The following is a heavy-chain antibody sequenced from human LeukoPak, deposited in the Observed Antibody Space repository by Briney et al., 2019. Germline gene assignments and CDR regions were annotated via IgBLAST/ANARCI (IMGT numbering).Heavy chain of an antibody. J-gene: IGHJ6*02. Sequence: PGGSLRLSCAAPEFTFSNHWMHWVRQAPGKGLVWVSHINGDGRTTTYADSAKGRFTISRDNAKNTLYLQVNGLRVDDTAVYYCAGDGHYGMYVWGQGTTVTVSS. CDR2: INGDGRTT. V-gene: IGHV3-74*01. CDR3: AGDGHYGMYV. CDR1: EFTFSNHW.